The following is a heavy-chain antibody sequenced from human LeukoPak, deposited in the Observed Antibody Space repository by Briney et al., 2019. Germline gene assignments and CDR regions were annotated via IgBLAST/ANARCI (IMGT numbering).Heavy chain of an antibody. Sequence: SVKVSCKASGGTFSSYAISWVRQAPGQGLEWMGGIIPIFGTANYAQKFQGRVTITTDESTSTAYMELSSLRSEDTAVHYCAREGGSCSSPSCYYFDYWGPGTLVTVSS. J-gene: IGHJ4*02. CDR1: GGTFSSYA. CDR2: IIPIFGTA. D-gene: IGHD2-2*01. CDR3: AREGGSCSSPSCYYFDY. V-gene: IGHV1-69*05.